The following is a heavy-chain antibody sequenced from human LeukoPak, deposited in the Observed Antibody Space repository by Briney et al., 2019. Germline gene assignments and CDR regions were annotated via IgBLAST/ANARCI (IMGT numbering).Heavy chain of an antibody. J-gene: IGHJ6*03. V-gene: IGHV3-23*01. CDR2: ISGSGGST. Sequence: GGALRLSCAASGFTFNSYAMSWVRQAPGKGLEWVSAISGSGGSTYYADSVKGRFTISRDNSKNTLYLQMNSLRAEDTAVYYCAGNAVRGVSFSYYYYMDVWGKGTTVTVSS. CDR1: GFTFNSYA. D-gene: IGHD3-10*01. CDR3: AGNAVRGVSFSYYYYMDV.